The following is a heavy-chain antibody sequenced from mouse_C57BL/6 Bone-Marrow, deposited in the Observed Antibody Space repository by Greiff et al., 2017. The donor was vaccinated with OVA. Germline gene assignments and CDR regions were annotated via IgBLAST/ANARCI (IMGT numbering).Heavy chain of an antibody. CDR2: IDPSDSYT. CDR1: GYTFTSYW. J-gene: IGHJ4*01. Sequence: QVQLQQPGAELVRPGTSVKLSCKASGYTFTSYWMHWVKQRPGQGLEWIGVIDPSDSYTNYNQKFKGKATLTVDTSSSTAYMQLSSLTSEDSAVYYCARKRLNNSEDYCAMDYWGQGTSVTVSS. CDR3: ARKRLNNSEDYCAMDY. V-gene: IGHV1-59*01. D-gene: IGHD3-2*02.